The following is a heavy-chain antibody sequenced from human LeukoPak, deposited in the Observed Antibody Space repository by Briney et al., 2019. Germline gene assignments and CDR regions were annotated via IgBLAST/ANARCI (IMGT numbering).Heavy chain of an antibody. CDR2: IYHSGST. CDR1: GGSISSGGYS. J-gene: IGHJ4*02. CDR3: ASGRRGYFDY. Sequence: PSETLSLTCAVSGGSISSGGYSWSWIRQPPGKGLEWIRYIYHSGSTYYNPSLKSRVTISVDRSKNQFSLKLSSVTAADTAVYYCASGRRGYFDYWGQGTLVTVSS. V-gene: IGHV4-30-2*01. D-gene: IGHD5-12*01.